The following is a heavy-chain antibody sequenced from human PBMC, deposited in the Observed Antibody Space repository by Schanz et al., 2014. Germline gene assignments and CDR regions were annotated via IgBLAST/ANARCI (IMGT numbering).Heavy chain of an antibody. D-gene: IGHD5-12*01. Sequence: QVHHVQSGAEVKRPGASVKVSCKASEYSFTSYSMHWVRQAPGQRLEWMGWINTGSGDTKYSQNFQGRVTITRDTSASTAYMELSSLRSEDTAVYSCARGIGGYGANNYFDYWGQGTLVTVSS. J-gene: IGHJ4*02. V-gene: IGHV1-3*04. CDR1: EYSFTSYS. CDR3: ARGIGGYGANNYFDY. CDR2: INTGSGDT.